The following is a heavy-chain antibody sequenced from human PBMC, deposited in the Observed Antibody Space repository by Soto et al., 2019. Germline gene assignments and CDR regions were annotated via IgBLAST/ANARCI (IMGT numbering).Heavy chain of an antibody. V-gene: IGHV3-7*01. D-gene: IGHD6-19*01. CDR3: ARDGRIAVAGTSY. CDR1: GFTFSRYW. Sequence: ESGGGLVQPGGSLRLSCAASGFTFSRYWMSWVRQAPGKGLEWVANIKQDGSEKYYVDSVKGRFTISRDNAKNSLYLQMNSLRAEDTAVYYCARDGRIAVAGTSYWGQGTLVTVSS. CDR2: IKQDGSEK. J-gene: IGHJ4*02.